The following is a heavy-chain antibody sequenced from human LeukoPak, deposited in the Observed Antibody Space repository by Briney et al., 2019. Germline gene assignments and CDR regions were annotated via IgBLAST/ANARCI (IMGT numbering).Heavy chain of an antibody. D-gene: IGHD2-2*01. Sequence: GRSLRLSCAASGFTFSSYAMHWVRQAPGKGLEWVAVISYDGSNKYYADSVKGRFTISRDNSKNTLYLQMNSLRAEDTAVYYCARGPVVVVPAAMSLFDYWGQGTLVTVSS. CDR1: GFTFSSYA. J-gene: IGHJ4*02. CDR2: ISYDGSNK. V-gene: IGHV3-30*01. CDR3: ARGPVVVVPAAMSLFDY.